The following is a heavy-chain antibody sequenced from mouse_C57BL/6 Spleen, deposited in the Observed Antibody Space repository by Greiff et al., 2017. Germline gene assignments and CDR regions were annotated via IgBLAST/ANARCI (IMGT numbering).Heavy chain of an antibody. J-gene: IGHJ1*03. Sequence: QVQLQQSGAELVRPGASVTLSCKASGYTFTDYEMHWVKQTPVHGLEWIGAIDPETGGTAYNQKFKGKAILTADKSSSTAYMELRSLTSEDSAVYYCTRPPTVVAKDWYFDVWGTGTTVTVSS. D-gene: IGHD1-1*01. CDR2: IDPETGGT. V-gene: IGHV1-15*01. CDR3: TRPPTVVAKDWYFDV. CDR1: GYTFTDYE.